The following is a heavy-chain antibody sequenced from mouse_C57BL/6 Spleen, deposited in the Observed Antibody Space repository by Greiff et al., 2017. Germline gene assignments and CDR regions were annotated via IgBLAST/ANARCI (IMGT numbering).Heavy chain of an antibody. Sequence: EVQLQQSGAELVKPGASVKLSCTASGFNIKDYYMHWVKQRTEQGLEWIGRIDPEDGETKYAPKFQGKATITADTSSNTADLQLSSLTSEDTAVYYCVRWLRDAMDYWGQGTSVTVSS. CDR3: VRWLRDAMDY. CDR2: IDPEDGET. V-gene: IGHV14-2*01. J-gene: IGHJ4*01. CDR1: GFNIKDYY. D-gene: IGHD2-2*01.